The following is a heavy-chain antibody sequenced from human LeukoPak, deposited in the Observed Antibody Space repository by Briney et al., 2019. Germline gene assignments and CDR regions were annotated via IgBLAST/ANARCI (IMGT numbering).Heavy chain of an antibody. J-gene: IGHJ4*02. Sequence: GGSLRLSCAASGFTFSSYAMSWVRQAPRKGREWVSAISGSGGSTYYADSVKGRFTISRDNSKNTLYLQMNSLRAEDTAVYYCAKGPNSGSYYYFDYWGQGTLVTVSS. CDR2: ISGSGGST. CDR3: AKGPNSGSYYYFDY. CDR1: GFTFSSYA. D-gene: IGHD1-26*01. V-gene: IGHV3-23*01.